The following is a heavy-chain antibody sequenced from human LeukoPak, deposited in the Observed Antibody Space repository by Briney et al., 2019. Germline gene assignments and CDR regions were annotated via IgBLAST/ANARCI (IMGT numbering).Heavy chain of an antibody. Sequence: GGSLRLSCAASGFTFSSYSINWVRQAPGKGLEWVSSISSTSTYMYYADSVKGRFTISRDNAKNSLFLQMNSLRAEDTAVYYCARNTFCSSSSCQTALDYWGQGALVTVSS. D-gene: IGHD2-15*01. CDR2: ISSTSTYM. CDR3: ARNTFCSSSSCQTALDY. J-gene: IGHJ4*02. CDR1: GFTFSSYS. V-gene: IGHV3-21*01.